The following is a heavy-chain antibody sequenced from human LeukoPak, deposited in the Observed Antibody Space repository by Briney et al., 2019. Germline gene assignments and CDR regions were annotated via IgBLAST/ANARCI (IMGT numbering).Heavy chain of an antibody. CDR2: INAGNGKT. CDR1: GYTFTSYG. CDR3: ARDVGRYGMDV. D-gene: IGHD1-26*01. V-gene: IGHV1-18*01. J-gene: IGHJ6*02. Sequence: ASVKVSCKASGYTFTSYGISWARQAPGQGLEWMGWINAGNGKTKYSQKFQGRVTITRDTSATTAYMELSSLRSEDTAVYYCARDVGRYGMDVWGQGTTVTVSS.